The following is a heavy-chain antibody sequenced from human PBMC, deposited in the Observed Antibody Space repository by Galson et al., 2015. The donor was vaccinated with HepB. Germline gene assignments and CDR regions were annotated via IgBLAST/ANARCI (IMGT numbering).Heavy chain of an antibody. J-gene: IGHJ4*02. D-gene: IGHD2-15*01. Sequence: SLRLSCAASGFTFSSYWMHWVRQAPGKGLVWVSRINSDGSSTSYADSVKGRFTISRDNAKNTLYLQMNSLRAEDTAVYYCARESDCSGGSCYDGDSYFDYWGQGTLVTVSS. CDR3: ARESDCSGGSCYDGDSYFDY. CDR2: INSDGSST. CDR1: GFTFSSYW. V-gene: IGHV3-74*01.